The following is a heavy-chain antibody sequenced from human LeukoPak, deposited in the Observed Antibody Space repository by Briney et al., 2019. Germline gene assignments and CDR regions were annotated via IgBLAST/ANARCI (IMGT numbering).Heavy chain of an antibody. V-gene: IGHV4-59*01. J-gene: IGHJ6*02. CDR1: GGSISSYY. D-gene: IGHD2-8*01. Sequence: SETLSLTCTVSGGSISSYYWSWIRQPPGKGLEWIGYIYYSGSTNYNPSLKSRVTISVDTPKNQFSLKLSSVTAADTAVYYCARMLAYGMDVWGQGTTVTVSS. CDR2: IYYSGST. CDR3: ARMLAYGMDV.